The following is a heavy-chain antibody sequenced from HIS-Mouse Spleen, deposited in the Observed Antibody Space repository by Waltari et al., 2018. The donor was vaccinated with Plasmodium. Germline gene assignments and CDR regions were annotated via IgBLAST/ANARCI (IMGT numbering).Heavy chain of an antibody. CDR1: GFTFSSSW. CDR3: ASSWYWYFDL. Sequence: EVQLVESGGGLVQPGGSLRLSCAASGFTFSSSWMSWVRQAPGKGREWVANIKQDGREKYYVDSVKGRFTISRDNAKNSLYLQMNSLRAEDTAVYYCASSWYWYFDLWGRGTLVTVSS. J-gene: IGHJ2*01. D-gene: IGHD6-13*01. CDR2: IKQDGREK. V-gene: IGHV3-7*01.